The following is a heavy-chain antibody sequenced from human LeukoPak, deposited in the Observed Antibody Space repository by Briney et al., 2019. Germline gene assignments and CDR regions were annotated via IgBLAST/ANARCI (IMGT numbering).Heavy chain of an antibody. CDR2: ISGSGGST. D-gene: IGHD3-10*01. CDR1: GFTFSSYA. V-gene: IGHV3-23*01. Sequence: GGSLRLSCAASGFTFSSYAMSWVREAPGKGLEWVSAISGSGGSTYYADSVKGRFTISRDNSKNTLYLQMNSLRVEDTALYYCAKDTGGTGNYYERPFDYWGQGTLVTVSS. J-gene: IGHJ4*02. CDR3: AKDTGGTGNYYERPFDY.